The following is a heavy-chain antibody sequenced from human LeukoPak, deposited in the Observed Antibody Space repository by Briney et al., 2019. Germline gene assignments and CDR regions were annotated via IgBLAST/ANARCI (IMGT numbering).Heavy chain of an antibody. D-gene: IGHD3-10*01. CDR2: IYYSGST. J-gene: IGHJ3*02. CDR3: ARDPAGGDAFDI. V-gene: IGHV4-59*01. Sequence: PSETLSLTCTVSGGSISSYYWSWIRQPPGKGLEWIGYIYYSGSTNYNPSLKSRVTISVDTSKNQFSLKLSSVTAADTAVYYCARDPAGGDAFDIWGQGTMVTVSS. CDR1: GGSISSYY.